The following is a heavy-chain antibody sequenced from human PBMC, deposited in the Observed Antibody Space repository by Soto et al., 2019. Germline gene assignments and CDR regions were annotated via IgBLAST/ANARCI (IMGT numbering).Heavy chain of an antibody. V-gene: IGHV3-23*01. D-gene: IGHD1-7*01. CDR1: GFTFNRYC. CDR2: VSGSGDST. Sequence: LRLSCAASGFTFNRYCMSWVRQAPGKGLEWVSAVSGSGDSTYYADSVKGRFTISRDSSNNTLYLQMNNLRADDTALYFCVKLRLELLYLDSWGLGALVTV. CDR3: VKLRLELLYLDS. J-gene: IGHJ4*02.